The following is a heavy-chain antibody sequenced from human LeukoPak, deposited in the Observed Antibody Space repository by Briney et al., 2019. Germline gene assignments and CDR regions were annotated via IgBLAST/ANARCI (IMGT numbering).Heavy chain of an antibody. V-gene: IGHV1-18*01. Sequence: ASVKVSCKASGYTFTNYAISGVRQAPGQGREWRGWISAYNGNTNYAQKLQGRVTMTTDTSTSTAYMELRSLRSDDTAVYYCARDLSSSSRYNYYYGMDVWGQGTTVIVSS. CDR3: ARDLSSSSRYNYYYGMDV. D-gene: IGHD6-6*01. J-gene: IGHJ6*02. CDR1: GYTFTNYA. CDR2: ISAYNGNT.